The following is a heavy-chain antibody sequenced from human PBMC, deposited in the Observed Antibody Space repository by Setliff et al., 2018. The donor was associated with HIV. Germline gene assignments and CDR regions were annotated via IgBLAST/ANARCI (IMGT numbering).Heavy chain of an antibody. Sequence: PSETLSLTCAASGYSIHSGFSRAWIRQPPGQGPQWIGSTYQSGSIYYNPSLQSRVTISVDSSKNQFSLNLFSVTAADTAVYYCARPRRVRSRAWYWFGIWGQGTLVTGAS. CDR2: TYQSGSI. V-gene: IGHV4-38-2*01. D-gene: IGHD6-19*01. J-gene: IGHJ5*02. CDR3: ARPRRVRSRAWYWFGI. CDR1: GYSIHSGFS.